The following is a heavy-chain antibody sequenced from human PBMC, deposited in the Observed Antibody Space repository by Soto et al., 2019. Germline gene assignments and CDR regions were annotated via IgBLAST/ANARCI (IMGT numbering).Heavy chain of an antibody. D-gene: IGHD6-6*01. CDR2: ISGSGGST. Sequence: EVQLLESGGGLVQPGGSLRLSCAASGFTFSSCAMSWVRQTPGKGLECVSAISGSGGSTYYADSVKGRFTISRDNSKNTLYLQMNSLRAEDTAVYYCAYYCSSSLEGFYWGQGTLVTVSS. V-gene: IGHV3-23*01. CDR3: AYYCSSSLEGFY. J-gene: IGHJ4*02. CDR1: GFTFSSCA.